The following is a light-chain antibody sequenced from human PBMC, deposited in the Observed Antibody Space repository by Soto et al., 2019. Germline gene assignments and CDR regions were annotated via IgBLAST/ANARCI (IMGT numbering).Light chain of an antibody. Sequence: DIVMTQSPLSLPVTPGEPASISCRSSQSLLHSNGYNYLDWYLQKPGQSPQLLIYLGSNRASGVPLRFSGSGSGTDFTLKISRVESEDVGVYYCMQALQTPWYTFGQGTKLEIK. CDR2: LGS. V-gene: IGKV2-28*01. CDR3: MQALQTPWYT. J-gene: IGKJ2*01. CDR1: QSLLHSNGYNY.